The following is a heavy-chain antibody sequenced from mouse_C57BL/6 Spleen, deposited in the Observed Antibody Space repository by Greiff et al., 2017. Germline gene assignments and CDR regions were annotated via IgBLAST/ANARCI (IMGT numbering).Heavy chain of an antibody. J-gene: IGHJ2*01. Sequence: EVKLVESGPELVKPGASVKISCKASGYSFTDYNMNWVKQSNGKSLEWIGVINPNYGTTSYNQKFKGKATLTVDQSSSTAYMQLNSLTSEDSAVYYCARGGIYDGYLYYFDYWGQGTTLTVSS. V-gene: IGHV1-39*01. D-gene: IGHD2-3*01. CDR2: INPNYGTT. CDR1: GYSFTDYN. CDR3: ARGGIYDGYLYYFDY.